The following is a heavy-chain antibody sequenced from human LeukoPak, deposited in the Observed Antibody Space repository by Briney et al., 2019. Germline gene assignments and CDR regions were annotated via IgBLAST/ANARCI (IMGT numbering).Heavy chain of an antibody. V-gene: IGHV4-34*01. CDR2: INHSGST. CDR1: GGSFSGYY. D-gene: IGHD6-19*01. CDR3: ARFGPPKYSSGWYMNYFDY. J-gene: IGHJ4*02. Sequence: SETLSLTCAVYGGSFSGYYWSWIRQPPGEGLEWIGEINHSGSTNYNPSLKSRVTISVDTSKNQFSLKLSSVTAADTAVYYCARFGPPKYSSGWYMNYFDYWGQGTLVTVSS.